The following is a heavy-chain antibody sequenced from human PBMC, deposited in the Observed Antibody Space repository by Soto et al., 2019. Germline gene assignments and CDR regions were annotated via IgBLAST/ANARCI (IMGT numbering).Heavy chain of an antibody. CDR2: IIPILGTG. V-gene: IGHV1-69*08. CDR3: EREEGSYNMGTFPFYYMDV. CDR1: GGTFTSET. D-gene: IGHD3-10*01. Sequence: QVQLVQSGPEVKKSGSSVKVSCKLSGGTFTSETISWVRQAPGQGLEWMGRIIPILGTGNYAQQFQGRITITEDKSTKPGYMELSSLTSEDTAVYFCEREEGSYNMGTFPFYYMDVWGNGTTVTVSS. J-gene: IGHJ6*03.